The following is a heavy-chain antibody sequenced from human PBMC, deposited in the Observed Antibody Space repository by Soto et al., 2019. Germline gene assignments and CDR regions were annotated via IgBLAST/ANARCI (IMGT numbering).Heavy chain of an antibody. Sequence: PGGSLRLSCAASGFTFSSYEMNWVRQAPGKGLEWVSYISSSGSTIYYADSVKGRFTISRDNAKNSLYLQMNSLRAEDTAVYYCARLAIFGVVPIVFDYWGQGTLVTVSS. J-gene: IGHJ4*02. CDR1: GFTFSSYE. CDR2: ISSSGSTI. D-gene: IGHD3-3*01. CDR3: ARLAIFGVVPIVFDY. V-gene: IGHV3-48*03.